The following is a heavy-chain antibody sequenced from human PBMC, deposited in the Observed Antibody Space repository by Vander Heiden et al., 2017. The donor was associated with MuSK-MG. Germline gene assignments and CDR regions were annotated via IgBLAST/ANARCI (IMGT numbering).Heavy chain of an antibody. CDR3: ARYEARASRPLGGF. D-gene: IGHD6-25*01. V-gene: IGHV3-21*01. J-gene: IGHJ4*02. Sequence: EVQLVESGGGLVKPGGSLRLSCAASGFTFSSYSMNWVRQAPGKGLEWVSFISSSSSYIYYADSGKCRFTISRDNAKNSLYRQMNRLRQQATAVCVCARYEARASRPLGGFWGQGTLVTVSS. CDR2: ISSSSSYI. CDR1: GFTFSSYS.